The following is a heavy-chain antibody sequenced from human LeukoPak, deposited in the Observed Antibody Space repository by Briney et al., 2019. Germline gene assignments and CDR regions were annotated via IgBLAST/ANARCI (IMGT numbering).Heavy chain of an antibody. D-gene: IGHD1-26*01. J-gene: IGHJ4*02. CDR3: AKRASGSYYLADDY. Sequence: GGSLRLSCAASGFTFSSYSMNWVRQAPGKGLEWVSSISSSSSYIYYADSVKGRFTISRDNAKNSLYLQMNSLRAEDTAVYYCAKRASGSYYLADDYWGQGTLVTVSS. CDR2: ISSSSSYI. CDR1: GFTFSSYS. V-gene: IGHV3-21*04.